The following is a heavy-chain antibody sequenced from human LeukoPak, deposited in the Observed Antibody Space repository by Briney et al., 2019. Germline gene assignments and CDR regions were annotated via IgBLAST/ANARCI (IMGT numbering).Heavy chain of an antibody. J-gene: IGHJ6*04. CDR1: GFTFNSYE. CDR2: ISSSGGTT. CDR3: ARVPPPSGMDV. V-gene: IGHV3-48*03. Sequence: PGGSLRLSCAASGFTFNSYEMNWVRQAPGKGLEWVSYISSSGGTTYYADSMKGRFTISRDNAKNSLYLQMNSLKAEDTAVYYCARVPPPSGMDVWGKGTTVTVSS.